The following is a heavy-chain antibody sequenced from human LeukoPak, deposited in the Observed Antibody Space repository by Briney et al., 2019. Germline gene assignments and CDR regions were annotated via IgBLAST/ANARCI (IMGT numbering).Heavy chain of an antibody. CDR1: GFTFSGYG. CDR2: ISYDGSNK. D-gene: IGHD2-2*01. CDR3: AKAAGYCSSTSCPRGDYYYYYGMDV. V-gene: IGHV3-30*18. Sequence: PGGSLRLSCAASGFTFSGYGMHWVRQAPGKGLEWVAVISYDGSNKYYAESVKGRFTISRDNSKNTLYLQMNSLRAEDTAVYYCAKAAGYCSSTSCPRGDYYYYYGMDVWGQGTTVTVSS. J-gene: IGHJ6*02.